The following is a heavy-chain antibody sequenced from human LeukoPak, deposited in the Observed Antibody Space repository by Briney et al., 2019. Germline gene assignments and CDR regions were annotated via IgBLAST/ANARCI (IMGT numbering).Heavy chain of an antibody. CDR3: ARERWEALDY. J-gene: IGHJ4*02. Sequence: PSETLSLTCTVSGGSISSYYWSWIRQPPGKGLEWIGYIYYSGSTNYNPSLKSRVTISVDTSKNQFSLKLSSVTAADTAVYYCARERWEALDYWGQGTLLTVSS. CDR2: IYYSGST. D-gene: IGHD1-26*01. CDR1: GGSISSYY. V-gene: IGHV4-59*01.